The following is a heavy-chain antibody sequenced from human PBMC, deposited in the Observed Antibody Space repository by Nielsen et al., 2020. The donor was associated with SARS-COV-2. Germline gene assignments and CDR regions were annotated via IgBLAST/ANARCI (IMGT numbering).Heavy chain of an antibody. D-gene: IGHD6-6*01. Sequence: GESLKISCAASGFSFSSYGMHWVRQAPGKGLVWVSRINDDGSSTVYADSVKGRFTISRDNAKSTLYLQMNSLRAEDTALYHCATLGYSSSSSDYYGMDVWGQGTTVTVSS. CDR1: GFSFSSYG. J-gene: IGHJ6*02. CDR2: INDDGSST. V-gene: IGHV3-74*01. CDR3: ATLGYSSSSSDYYGMDV.